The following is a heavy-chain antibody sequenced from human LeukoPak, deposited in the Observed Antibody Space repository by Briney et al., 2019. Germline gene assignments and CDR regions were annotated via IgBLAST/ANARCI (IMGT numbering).Heavy chain of an antibody. CDR3: ASYGDYLYY. Sequence: GGSLRVSRPASGFTFSSYLRHWVRQAAGKGLVWVSRINSDERTTSDAYSVKGRFPISRDNAKNTLYLQMNSLRTEDTTVYYCASYGDYLYYWGQGTLVSASP. CDR2: INSDERTT. J-gene: IGHJ4*02. CDR1: GFTFSSYL. V-gene: IGHV3-74*01. D-gene: IGHD4-17*01.